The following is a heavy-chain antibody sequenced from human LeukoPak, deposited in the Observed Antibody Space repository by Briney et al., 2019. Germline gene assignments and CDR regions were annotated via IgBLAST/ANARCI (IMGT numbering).Heavy chain of an antibody. J-gene: IGHJ3*02. CDR3: ARRHSSGHDAFDI. CDR2: INPDSGGT. V-gene: IGHV1-2*02. Sequence: ASVKVSCKASGYTFTGYYMHWVRQAPGQGLERMGWINPDSGGTNYAQMFQGGVTMTRDTSISTAYMELSRLTSDDTAVYYCARRHSSGHDAFDIWGQGTMVTVSS. CDR1: GYTFTGYY. D-gene: IGHD6-19*01.